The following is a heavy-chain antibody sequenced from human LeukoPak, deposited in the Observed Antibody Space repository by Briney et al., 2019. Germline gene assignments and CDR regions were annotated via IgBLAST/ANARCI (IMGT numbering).Heavy chain of an antibody. V-gene: IGHV4-30-4*01. Sequence: SQTLSLICTVSGHSLRRGYYFWTWIRQPPAKVLEWIGYIYYSGNTYSIPSLKSRVTISVDTSKNQYSLKLSAVTAADTAVYFCAREVVVVPAATDAFDLWGQGTMVTVSS. D-gene: IGHD2-2*01. CDR2: IYYSGNT. CDR3: AREVVVVPAATDAFDL. CDR1: GHSLRRGYYF. J-gene: IGHJ3*01.